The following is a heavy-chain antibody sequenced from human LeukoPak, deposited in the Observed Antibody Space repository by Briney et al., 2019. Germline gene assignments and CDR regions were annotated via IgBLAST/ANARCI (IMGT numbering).Heavy chain of an antibody. CDR3: ARGKYCSGGSCYDYNWFDP. CDR2: IIPIFGTA. CDR1: GGTFSSYA. J-gene: IGHJ5*02. Sequence: ASVKVSCKASGGTFSSYAISWVRQAPGQGLEWMGGIIPIFGTANYAQKFQGRVTITADKSTSTAYMELSSLRSEDTAVYYCARGKYCSGGSCYDYNWFDPWGQGTLVTVSS. V-gene: IGHV1-69*06. D-gene: IGHD2-15*01.